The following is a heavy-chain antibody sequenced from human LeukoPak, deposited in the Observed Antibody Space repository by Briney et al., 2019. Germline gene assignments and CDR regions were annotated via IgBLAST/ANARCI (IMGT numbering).Heavy chain of an antibody. CDR2: ISSISSYI. CDR3: ARVYSTIFGVVRNWFDP. D-gene: IGHD3-3*01. V-gene: IGHV3-21*01. CDR1: GFTFSSYT. J-gene: IGHJ5*02. Sequence: GGSLRLSCAASGFTFSSYTMNGVRQAPGKGLEWVSSISSISSYIYYADSVKGRFTISRDNAKNSLYLQMNSLRAEDTAVYYCARVYSTIFGVVRNWFDPWGQGTLVSVSS.